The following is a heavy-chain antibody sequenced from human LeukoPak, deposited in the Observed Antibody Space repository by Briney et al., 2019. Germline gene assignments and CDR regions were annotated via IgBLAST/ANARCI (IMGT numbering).Heavy chain of an antibody. CDR2: IKQDGSEK. CDR3: ARENGGYYDSSGSMFDP. V-gene: IGHV3-7*01. Sequence: GGSLRLSCAASGFTFSSYWMSWVRQAPGKGLEWVANIKQDGSEKYYVDSVKGRFTISRDNAKNSLYLQMNSLRAEDTAVYYCARENGGYYDSSGSMFDPWGQGTLVTVSS. J-gene: IGHJ5*02. D-gene: IGHD3-22*01. CDR1: GFTFSSYW.